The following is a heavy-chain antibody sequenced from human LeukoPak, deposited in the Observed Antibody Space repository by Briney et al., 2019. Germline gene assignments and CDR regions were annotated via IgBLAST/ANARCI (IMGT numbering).Heavy chain of an antibody. D-gene: IGHD3-10*01. V-gene: IGHV4-39*01. J-gene: IGHJ6*03. Sequence: SETLSLTCAVSGGSVNSVTYYWAWVRQPPGKGLEWIGSIYQGESTYSNPSLESRVSMSVDTSKNQFSLRLTSVTAADTAVYYCARHEASYYYYYMDVWGEGTTVTVSS. CDR3: ARHEASYYYYYMDV. CDR2: IYQGEST. CDR1: GGSVNSVTYY.